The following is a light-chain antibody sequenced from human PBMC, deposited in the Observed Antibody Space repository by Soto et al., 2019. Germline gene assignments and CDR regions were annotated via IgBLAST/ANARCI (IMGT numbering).Light chain of an antibody. CDR3: QQYSSYSGT. CDR2: DAS. V-gene: IGKV1-5*01. Sequence: DIQMTQSRTTLYASVGDRVTITCRASQSISTWLAWYHQKPGKAPKLLIYDASSLESGVPSRFSGSGSGTEVTLTISSLQPDDFATYYCQQYSSYSGTFGHGTKVDIK. CDR1: QSISTW. J-gene: IGKJ1*01.